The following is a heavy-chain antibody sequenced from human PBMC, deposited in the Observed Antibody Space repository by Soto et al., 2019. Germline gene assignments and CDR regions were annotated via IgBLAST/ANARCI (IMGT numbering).Heavy chain of an antibody. CDR3: ARTVEPGAGDSSPFDY. CDR1: GGSISSGGYY. J-gene: IGHJ4*02. Sequence: QVQLQESGPGLVKPSQTLSLTCTVSGGSISSGGYYWSWLRQHPGKGLEWIGYIYYSGSTYYNPSLKSRVTISVDTSKNQFSLKLSSVTAADTAVYYCARTVEPGAGDSSPFDYWGQGTLVTVSS. D-gene: IGHD3-22*01. V-gene: IGHV4-31*03. CDR2: IYYSGST.